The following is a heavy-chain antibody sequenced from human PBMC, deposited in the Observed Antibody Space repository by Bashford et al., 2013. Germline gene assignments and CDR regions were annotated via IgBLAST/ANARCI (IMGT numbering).Heavy chain of an antibody. CDR2: IYTGVTT. V-gene: IGHV3-53*01. Sequence: GGSLRLSCAASGFTVGNTYMTWVRQAPGKGLEWVSVIYTGVTTYYADSVKGRFTISRDDSKNTVYLQMNSLRAEDTAVYYCARDPPVTTDYGLDVWGQGTTVTVSS. J-gene: IGHJ6*02. CDR3: ARDPPVTTDYGLDV. D-gene: IGHD4-17*01. CDR1: GFTVGNTY.